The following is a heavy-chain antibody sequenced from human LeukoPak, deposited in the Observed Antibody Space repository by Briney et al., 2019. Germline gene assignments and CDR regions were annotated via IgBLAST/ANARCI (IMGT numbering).Heavy chain of an antibody. D-gene: IGHD5-18*01. J-gene: IGHJ4*02. Sequence: GGSLRLSCAASGFSFSSYEMNWVRQAPGKGLEWVSNISPSGSTKYYADSVKGRFTISRDNAKSSLFLQMNSLRAEDTAVYYCASLDTATFPGSGYWGQGTLVTVSS. V-gene: IGHV3-48*03. CDR1: GFSFSSYE. CDR3: ASLDTATFPGSGY. CDR2: ISPSGSTK.